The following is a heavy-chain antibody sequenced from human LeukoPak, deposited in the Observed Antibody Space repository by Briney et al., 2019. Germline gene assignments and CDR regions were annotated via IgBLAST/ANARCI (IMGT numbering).Heavy chain of an antibody. D-gene: IGHD3-10*01. J-gene: IGHJ4*02. CDR3: ANVAFYYTSGTYI. CDR1: GFTVSSNY. V-gene: IGHV3-53*01. CDR2: IYSGGST. Sequence: GGSLRLSCAASGFTVSSNYMSWVRQAPGKGLEWVSIIYSGGSTYYADSVKGRFTISRDNSKNTLYLQMNSLRDEDTAKYYCANVAFYYTSGTYIWGQGTLVTVSS.